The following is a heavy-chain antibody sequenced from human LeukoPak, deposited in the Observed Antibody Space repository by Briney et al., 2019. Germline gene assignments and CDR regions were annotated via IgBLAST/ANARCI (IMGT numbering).Heavy chain of an antibody. V-gene: IGHV3-7*01. D-gene: IGHD3-22*01. J-gene: IGHJ3*02. CDR2: IKQDGSEK. Sequence: GGSLRLSCAASGFTFSSYWMSWVRQAPGKGVEWVANIKQDGSEKYYVDSVKGRFTISRDNAKNSLYLQMNSLRAEDTAVYYCARGGDMIVVVNDIWGQGTMVTVSS. CDR3: ARGGDMIVVVNDI. CDR1: GFTFSSYW.